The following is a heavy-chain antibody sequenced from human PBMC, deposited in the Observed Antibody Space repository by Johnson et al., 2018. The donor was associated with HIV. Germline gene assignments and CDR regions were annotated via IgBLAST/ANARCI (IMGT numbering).Heavy chain of an antibody. CDR1: GFTFSSYA. J-gene: IGHJ3*02. D-gene: IGHD2-15*01. CDR3: ARYCSGGSCYSGVGAFDI. Sequence: QAKLVESGGGVVQPGRSLRLSCAASGFTFSSYAMHWVRQAPGKGLEWVAVISYDGSNKYYADSVKGRFTISRDNSKNTLYLQMNSLRAEDTAVYYCARYCSGGSCYSGVGAFDIWGQGTMVTVSS. V-gene: IGHV3-30*04. CDR2: ISYDGSNK.